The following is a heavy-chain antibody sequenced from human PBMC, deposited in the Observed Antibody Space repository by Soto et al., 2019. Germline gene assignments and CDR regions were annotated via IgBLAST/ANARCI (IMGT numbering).Heavy chain of an antibody. CDR2: ISHEGARK. V-gene: IGHV3-30*18. J-gene: IGHJ6*02. CDR3: AKRQGHAWSRDYFYYYGMDV. CDR1: GFTFESYG. D-gene: IGHD1-26*01. Sequence: QGQLVESGGGVVQPGRSLTLSCRASGFTFESYGMHWVRQAPGKGLDWVAVISHEGARKNYADSVEGRFIVSRDNSKVTLYLQLNRLTSEDTGVYYCAKRQGHAWSRDYFYYYGMDVWGRGTTVTVSS.